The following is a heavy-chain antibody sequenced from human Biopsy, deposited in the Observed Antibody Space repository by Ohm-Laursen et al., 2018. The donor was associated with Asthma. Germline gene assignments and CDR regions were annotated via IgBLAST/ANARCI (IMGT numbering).Heavy chain of an antibody. CDR2: VKGDGRRT. CDR3: ARDGVVPDAMYYHYYYGLDV. J-gene: IGHJ6*02. V-gene: IGHV3-74*01. D-gene: IGHD2-2*01. CDR1: VFTVSRDH. Sequence: SLRLSCSPLVFTVSRDHMFWVRQAPGKGLEWVSRVKGDGRRTSYADSVKGRFTISRDNAKNTLYLQMNSLRVEDTAVYYCARDGVVPDAMYYHYYYGLDVWGQGTTVTVSS.